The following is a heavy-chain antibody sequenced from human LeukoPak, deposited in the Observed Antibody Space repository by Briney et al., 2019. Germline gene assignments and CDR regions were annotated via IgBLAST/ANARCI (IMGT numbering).Heavy chain of an antibody. V-gene: IGHV3-7*01. CDR3: ASLPGGKTAALEFDL. CDR1: GFTLSGFW. Sequence: PGGSLRLSCAPSGFTLSGFWMSWVRQTPGKGLEWVANIKHDGRERYYVDSVKVRFTISRDNANNSLYLQMNSLRAEDTALYCCASLPGGKTAALEFDLRGRGTLVTVSS. CDR2: IKHDGRER. J-gene: IGHJ2*01. D-gene: IGHD6-13*01.